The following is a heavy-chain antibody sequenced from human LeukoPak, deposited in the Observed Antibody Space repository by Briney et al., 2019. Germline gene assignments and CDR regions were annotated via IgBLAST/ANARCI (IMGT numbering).Heavy chain of an antibody. CDR1: RFTFSSYD. D-gene: IGHD4-17*01. Sequence: GGSLRLSCAASRFTFSSYDMHWVRQATGKGLEWVSAIGTAGDTYYPGSVKGRFTISRENAKNSLYLQMNSLRAGDTAVYYCARAPAYGGDYSYYFDYWGQGTLVTVSS. CDR3: ARAPAYGGDYSYYFDY. J-gene: IGHJ4*02. V-gene: IGHV3-13*01. CDR2: IGTAGDT.